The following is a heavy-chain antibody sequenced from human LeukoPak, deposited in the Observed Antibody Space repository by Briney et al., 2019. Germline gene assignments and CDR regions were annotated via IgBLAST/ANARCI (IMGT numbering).Heavy chain of an antibody. CDR2: ISGSGGST. Sequence: PGGSLRLSCAASGFTFSSYAMSWVRQAPGKGLEWVSAISGSGGSTYYADSVKGRFTISRDNSKNTLYLQMNSLRAEDTAVYYCAKVFLPMIVVALDYWGQGTLVTVSS. J-gene: IGHJ4*02. D-gene: IGHD3-22*01. CDR3: AKVFLPMIVVALDY. CDR1: GFTFSSYA. V-gene: IGHV3-23*01.